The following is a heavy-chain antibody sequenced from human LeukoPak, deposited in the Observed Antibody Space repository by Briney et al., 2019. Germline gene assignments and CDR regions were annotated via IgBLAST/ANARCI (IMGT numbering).Heavy chain of an antibody. J-gene: IGHJ4*02. CDR3: ANHYYDSSGYYGPFDY. V-gene: IGHV3-23*01. CDR2: ISGSGGST. CDR1: GFTFSSYA. Sequence: GESLRLSCAASGFTFSSYAMSWVRQAPGKGLEWVSAISGSGGSTYYADSVKGRFTISRDNSKNTLYLQMNSLRAEDTAVYYCANHYYDSSGYYGPFDYWGQGTLVTVSS. D-gene: IGHD3-22*01.